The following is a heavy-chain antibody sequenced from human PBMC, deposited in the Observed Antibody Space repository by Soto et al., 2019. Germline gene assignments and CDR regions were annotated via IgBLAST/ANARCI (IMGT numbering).Heavy chain of an antibody. V-gene: IGHV3-30*18. J-gene: IGHJ6*02. CDR3: AKDPRYDFWSGLNYYYYYGMDV. D-gene: IGHD3-3*01. CDR2: ISYDGSNK. CDR1: GFTFSSXX. Sequence: SLRLSCAASGFTFSSXXRHWVRQAPGKGLEWVAVISYDGSNKYYADSVKGRFTISRDNSKNTLYLQMNSLRAEDTAVYYCAKDPRYDFWSGLNYYYYYGMDVWGQGTTVTVSS.